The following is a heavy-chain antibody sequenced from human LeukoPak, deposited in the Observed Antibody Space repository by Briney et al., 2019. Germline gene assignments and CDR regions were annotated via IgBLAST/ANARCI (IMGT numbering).Heavy chain of an antibody. J-gene: IGHJ6*03. D-gene: IGHD2-15*01. V-gene: IGHV3-48*03. CDR2: ISSGGGTI. Sequence: GGSLRLSCTASGFTFSDYEMNWVRQAPGKGLEWVSYISSGGGTIYNADSVKGRFTISRDNAKNSLYLQMNSLRAEDTAVYYCARVGGYGYYMDVWGKGTTVTISS. CDR1: GFTFSDYE. CDR3: ARVGGYGYYMDV.